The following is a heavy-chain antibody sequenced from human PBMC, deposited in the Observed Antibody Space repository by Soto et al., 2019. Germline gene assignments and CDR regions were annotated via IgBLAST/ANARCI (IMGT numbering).Heavy chain of an antibody. Sequence: SGKVCWKASGYLFTAYSMHWVRLAPGQGLEWMGFVNPSCGSTKYAQNFQGRVTMTRDTSTTTIYMELSSLRSDDTAIYYCAREENCSGGTCYSEYFRRWGQGTLVTVSS. CDR1: GYLFTAYS. D-gene: IGHD2-15*01. CDR3: AREENCSGGTCYSEYFRR. CDR2: VNPSCGST. V-gene: IGHV1-46*01. J-gene: IGHJ1*01.